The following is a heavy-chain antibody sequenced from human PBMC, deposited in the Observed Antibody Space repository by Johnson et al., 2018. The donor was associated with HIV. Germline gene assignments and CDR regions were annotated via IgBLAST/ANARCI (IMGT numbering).Heavy chain of an antibody. D-gene: IGHD1-26*01. CDR3: AKDNMVGANHDAFDI. CDR1: GFTVSSNY. J-gene: IGHJ3*02. V-gene: IGHV3-53*01. Sequence: VQLVESGGGLIQPGGSLRLSCAASGFTVSSNYMSWVRQAPGKGLEWVSIIYSDGSTYFADSVKGRFPISRDNSKNTLYLQMNSLRAEDTALYYCAKDNMVGANHDAFDIWGQGTMVTVSS. CDR2: IYSDGST.